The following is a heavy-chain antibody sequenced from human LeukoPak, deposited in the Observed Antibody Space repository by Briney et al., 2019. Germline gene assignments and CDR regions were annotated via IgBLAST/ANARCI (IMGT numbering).Heavy chain of an antibody. Sequence: GGSLRLSCAASGFTFSTYFWMHWVRQAPGKGLVWVSRLRSDGGSSAYADFVRGRFTISRDNAKNTLYLQVNSLRAEDTAVYYCVRDLDLGGYSSFVSWGQGTLVTVSS. CDR3: VRDLDLGGYSSFVS. CDR1: GFTFSTYFW. V-gene: IGHV3-74*01. CDR2: LRSDGGSS. J-gene: IGHJ4*02. D-gene: IGHD4-23*01.